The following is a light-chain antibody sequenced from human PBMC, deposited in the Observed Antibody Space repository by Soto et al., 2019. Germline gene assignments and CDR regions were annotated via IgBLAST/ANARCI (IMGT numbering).Light chain of an antibody. J-gene: IGKJ1*01. CDR1: QSVRTY. CDR3: QQFGTSLPWK. Sequence: EIVLTSSPVTLSFSPGEISTLSCMASQSVRTYLAWYQVKPGQAPRLLIYDASRRASGVPARFSGSGSGTDITLTISSLEPEDFAVYYCQQFGTSLPWKCGQGTKVDIK. V-gene: IGKV3-11*01. CDR2: DAS.